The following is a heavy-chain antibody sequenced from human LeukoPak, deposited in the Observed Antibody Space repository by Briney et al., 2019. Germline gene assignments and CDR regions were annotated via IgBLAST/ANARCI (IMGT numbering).Heavy chain of an antibody. CDR2: ITYDGTDK. D-gene: IGHD5-12*01. Sequence: HTGGSLRLSCAASGFTFSSYWMSWVRQAPGKGLEWVAIITYDGTDKNYADSVKGRFTISRDNSKSTVYLQMNSLRAEDTAVFYCARGPSGYHNTGGQGTLVTVSS. CDR3: ARGPSGYHNT. J-gene: IGHJ4*02. V-gene: IGHV3-30*03. CDR1: GFTFSSYW.